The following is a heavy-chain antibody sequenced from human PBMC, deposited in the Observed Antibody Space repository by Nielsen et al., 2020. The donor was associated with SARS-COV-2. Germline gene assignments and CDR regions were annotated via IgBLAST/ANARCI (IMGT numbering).Heavy chain of an antibody. CDR2: IWHDGSKR. D-gene: IGHD3-10*01. V-gene: IGHV3-33*08. Sequence: GGSLRLSCAASGFTFSNFPMHWVRQAPGKGLEWVAVIWHDGSKRNYASSVEGRFTIPRDNSKNTLALQLDSLGAEDTAVYYCARDRGWKLGIADYWGQGTLVTVSS. J-gene: IGHJ4*02. CDR1: GFTFSNFP. CDR3: ARDRGWKLGIADY.